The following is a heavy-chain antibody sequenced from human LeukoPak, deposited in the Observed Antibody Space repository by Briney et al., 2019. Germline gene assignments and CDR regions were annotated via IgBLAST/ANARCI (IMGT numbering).Heavy chain of an antibody. CDR1: GFTFSSYA. CDR3: AREGPMNLEWLARMDV. V-gene: IGHV3-30-3*01. Sequence: PGGSLRLSCAASGFTFSSYAMHWVRQAPGKGLEWVAVISYDGSNKYYADSVKGRFTISRDNSKNTLYLQMNSLRAEDTAVYYCAREGPMNLEWLARMDVWGKGTTVTVSS. D-gene: IGHD3-3*01. J-gene: IGHJ6*03. CDR2: ISYDGSNK.